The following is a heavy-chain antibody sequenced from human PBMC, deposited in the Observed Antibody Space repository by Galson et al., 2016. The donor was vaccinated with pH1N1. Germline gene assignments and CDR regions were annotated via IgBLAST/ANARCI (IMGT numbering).Heavy chain of an antibody. D-gene: IGHD3-22*01. Sequence: LSCAASGFTFGNFAISWVRQSPGKGLEWVAIMSGGGAGTYSADSVKGRFTISRDNSKNTLYLQMHSLRADDTAVYYCVKDDSSGLYYGRPDYWGQGTLVTVSS. CDR3: VKDDSSGLYYGRPDY. J-gene: IGHJ4*02. CDR1: GFTFGNFA. V-gene: IGHV3-23*01. CDR2: MSGGGAGT.